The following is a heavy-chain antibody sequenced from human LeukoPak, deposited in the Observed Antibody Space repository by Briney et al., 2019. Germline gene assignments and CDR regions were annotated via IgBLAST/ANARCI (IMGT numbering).Heavy chain of an antibody. CDR1: GYTFTSYA. CDR3: ARKRIXXXGVVQQPLDY. CDR2: INAGNGNT. D-gene: IGHD3-3*01. V-gene: IGHV1-3*01. Sequence: ASVKVSRKASGYTFTSYAMHWVRQAPGQRLEWMGWINAGNGNTKYSQKFQGRVTITRDTSASTAYMELSSLRSEDTAVYYCARKRIXXXGVVQQPLDYWGQGTLVTVSS. J-gene: IGHJ4*02.